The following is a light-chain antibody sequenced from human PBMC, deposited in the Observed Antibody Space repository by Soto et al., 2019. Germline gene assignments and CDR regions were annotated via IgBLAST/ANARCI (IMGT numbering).Light chain of an antibody. CDR2: DVT. CDR3: SSYTSSSTYV. J-gene: IGLJ1*01. CDR1: SSDVGGYNY. Sequence: QSALTQPASVSGSPGQWLTISCTGTSSDVGGYNYVSWYQQHPGKAPKLMIYDVTNRPSGVSNRFSGSKSGNTASLTISGLQAEDEADYYCSSYTSSSTYVFGTGTKLTVL. V-gene: IGLV2-14*01.